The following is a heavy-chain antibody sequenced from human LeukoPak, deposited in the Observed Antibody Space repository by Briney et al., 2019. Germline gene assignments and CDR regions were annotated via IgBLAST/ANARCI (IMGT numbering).Heavy chain of an antibody. V-gene: IGHV3-23*01. J-gene: IGHJ6*02. Sequence: SGGSLRLSCAASGCTFNSYAMSWVRQAPGKGLEWASIISGGGGSTSYADSVKGRFTISRDNAKNSLYLQMNSLRAEDTAVYYCARSGYSYGPWPRYYGMDVWGQGTTVTVSS. CDR2: ISGGGGST. CDR3: ARSGYSYGPWPRYYGMDV. D-gene: IGHD5-18*01. CDR1: GCTFNSYA.